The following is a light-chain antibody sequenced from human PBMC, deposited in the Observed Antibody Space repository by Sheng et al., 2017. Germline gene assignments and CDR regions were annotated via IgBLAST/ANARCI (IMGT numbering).Light chain of an antibody. CDR3: HQYGSSPYT. J-gene: IGKJ2*01. Sequence: EIVLTQSPGTLSLSPGERATLSCRASQSVSSSYLAWYQQKPGQTPRLLIYGASRRATGIPDRFSGSGSGTDFTLTISGLEPEDFAVFYCHQYGSSPYTFGQGTKLEI. V-gene: IGKV3-20*01. CDR1: QSVSSSY. CDR2: GAS.